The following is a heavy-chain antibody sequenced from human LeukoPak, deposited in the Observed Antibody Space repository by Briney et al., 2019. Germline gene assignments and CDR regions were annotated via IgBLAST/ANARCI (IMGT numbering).Heavy chain of an antibody. Sequence: ASVKVSCKASGYTFAGYYLHWVRQAPGQGLDWMGWINPNSGGTTYAQNFKGRVTMTWDTSISTAYMELSRLRSDDTAVYYCAREWELLRKYLYHWGQGTLVTVSS. CDR1: GYTFAGYY. J-gene: IGHJ1*01. V-gene: IGHV1-2*02. CDR3: AREWELLRKYLYH. D-gene: IGHD1-26*01. CDR2: INPNSGGT.